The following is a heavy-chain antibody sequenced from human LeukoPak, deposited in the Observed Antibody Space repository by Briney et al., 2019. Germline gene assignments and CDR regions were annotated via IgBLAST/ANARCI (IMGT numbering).Heavy chain of an antibody. J-gene: IGHJ4*02. Sequence: SETLSLTCNVSGASISDRRYYWAWIRPPPGKGLEWIEHIYFSGMTFSNPSLTSRVSILVDTSKNHFSLQLSSLTAADTAVYFCASLNYRDSAPFFDYWGQGSLVTVSS. D-gene: IGHD4-17*01. V-gene: IGHV4-39*02. CDR3: ASLNYRDSAPFFDY. CDR2: IYFSGMT. CDR1: GASISDRRYY.